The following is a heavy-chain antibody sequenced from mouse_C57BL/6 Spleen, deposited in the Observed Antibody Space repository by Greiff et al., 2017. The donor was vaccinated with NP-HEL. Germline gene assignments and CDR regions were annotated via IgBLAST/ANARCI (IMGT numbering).Heavy chain of an antibody. CDR2: IRNKANGYTT. J-gene: IGHJ1*03. CDR3: ARSTPWYFDV. CDR1: GFTFTDYY. V-gene: IGHV7-3*01. Sequence: EVKLEESGGGLVQPGGSLSLSCAASGFTFTDYYMSWVRQPPGKALEWLGFIRNKANGYTTEYSASVKGRFTISRDNSQSILYLQMNALRAEDSATYYCARSTPWYFDVWGTGTTVTVSS.